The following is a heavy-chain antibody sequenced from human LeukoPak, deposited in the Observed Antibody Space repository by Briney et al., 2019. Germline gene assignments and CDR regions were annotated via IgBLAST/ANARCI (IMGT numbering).Heavy chain of an antibody. Sequence: PGGSLRLSCEASGFTFRDYTMHWVRQAPGKGLEWVSSISATSDDLNYADSLHGRFTISRDNAQNSLFLQMNSLGAEDTAVYYCARPRTSAPVDKDLDCWGRGTLVTVSS. CDR3: ARPRTSAPVDKDLDC. J-gene: IGHJ4*02. CDR2: ISATSDDL. V-gene: IGHV3-21*01. D-gene: IGHD2-15*01. CDR1: GFTFRDYT.